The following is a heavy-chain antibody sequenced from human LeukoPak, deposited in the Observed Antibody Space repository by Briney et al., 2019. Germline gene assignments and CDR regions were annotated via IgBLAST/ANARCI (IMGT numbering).Heavy chain of an antibody. CDR3: RAGSDSFYC. CDR2: IKTRADGGTT. J-gene: IGHJ4*02. CDR1: GFTFSNAR. D-gene: IGHD1-1*01. Sequence: GGSLRLSCVASGFTFSNARMHWVRQAPGKGLEWVGRIKTRADGGTTDYAAPVKGRFTVSRDDSTNMLYLQVNSLKIEDTGVDYCRAGSDSFYCWGQGTLVTVSS. V-gene: IGHV3-15*01.